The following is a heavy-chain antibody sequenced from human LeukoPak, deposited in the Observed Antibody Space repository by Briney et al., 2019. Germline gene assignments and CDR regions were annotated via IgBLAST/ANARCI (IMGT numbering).Heavy chain of an antibody. V-gene: IGHV4-34*01. J-gene: IGHJ5*02. Sequence: SETLSLTCAVYGGSLSGYYWSWIRQPPGKGLEWIGEINHSGSTNYNPSLKSRVTISVDTSKNQFSLKLSSVTAADTAVYYYASRHRLTGDGSPANWFDPWGQGTLVTVSS. D-gene: IGHD7-27*01. CDR1: GGSLSGYY. CDR3: ASRHRLTGDGSPANWFDP. CDR2: INHSGST.